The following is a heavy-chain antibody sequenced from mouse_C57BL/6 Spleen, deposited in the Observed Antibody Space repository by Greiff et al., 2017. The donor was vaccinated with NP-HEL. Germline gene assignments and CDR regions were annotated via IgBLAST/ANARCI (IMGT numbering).Heavy chain of an antibody. CDR3: ARSGVITTAPFAY. Sequence: EVQLQQSGPALVQPGASVQISCKASGYTFTDYYMNWVKQSHGKSLEWIGDINPNNGGTSYNQKFKGKATLTVDKSSSTAYMELRSLTSEDSAVYYCARSGVITTAPFAYWGQGTLVTVSA. V-gene: IGHV1-26*01. CDR1: GYTFTDYY. J-gene: IGHJ3*01. CDR2: INPNNGGT. D-gene: IGHD1-1*01.